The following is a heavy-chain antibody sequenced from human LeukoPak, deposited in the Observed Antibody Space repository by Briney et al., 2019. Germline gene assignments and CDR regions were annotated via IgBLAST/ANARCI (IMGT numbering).Heavy chain of an antibody. CDR3: ARACTTFITQWCFSDY. D-gene: IGHD2/OR15-2a*01. Sequence: ASVNVSYTPSDYTFTTFVITWLRQAPGHGPDWLGWNNNQNGNTKFAQRFQSRVNMTADTSTNTAYMELRSLRSDDTAVYYCARACTTFITQWCFSDYWGQGTLVTVSS. J-gene: IGHJ4*02. CDR1: DYTFTTFV. CDR2: NNNQNGNT. V-gene: IGHV1-18*01.